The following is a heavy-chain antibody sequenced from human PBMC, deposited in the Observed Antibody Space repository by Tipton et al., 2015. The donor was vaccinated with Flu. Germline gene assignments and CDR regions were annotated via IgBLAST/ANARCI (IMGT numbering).Heavy chain of an antibody. D-gene: IGHD6-13*01. Sequence: TLSLTCTVSSGSIRSTNYFCAWIRQPPGKALEWIGSVYYSGTTNYNPSLKSRVTISVDTSKTQLSLELSSVTAADTAVYYCARDVAAVPAAIRDWGQGTLVTVSS. V-gene: IGHV4-61*01. CDR2: VYYSGTT. CDR1: SGSIRSTNYF. J-gene: IGHJ4*02. CDR3: ARDVAAVPAAIRD.